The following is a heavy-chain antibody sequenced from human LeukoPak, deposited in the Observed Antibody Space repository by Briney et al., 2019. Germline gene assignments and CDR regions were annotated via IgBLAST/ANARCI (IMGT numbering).Heavy chain of an antibody. CDR2: ITGSGGNT. J-gene: IGHJ5*02. D-gene: IGHD1-26*01. CDR3: ARERLWLETNYFDP. V-gene: IGHV3-23*01. CDR1: GFTFSSYA. Sequence: PGGSLRLSCAASGFTFSSYAMSWVRQAPGKGLEWVSTITGSGGNTYYAGSVKGRFTISRDNSGNTLFLQLASLRAEDTGIYYCARERLWLETNYFDPWGQGTLVIVSS.